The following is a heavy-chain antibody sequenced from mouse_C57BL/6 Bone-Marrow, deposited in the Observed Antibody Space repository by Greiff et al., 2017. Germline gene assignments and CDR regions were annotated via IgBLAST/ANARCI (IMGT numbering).Heavy chain of an antibody. CDR3: ARWSYCGSSRYAMDY. CDR1: GYTFTDYY. Sequence: VQLQQSGPELVKPGASVKISCKASGYTFTDYYMNWVKQSHGKSLEWIGDINPNNGGTSYNQKFKGKATLTVDKSSSTAYMELRSLTSEDSAVYYCARWSYCGSSRYAMDYWGQGTSVTVSS. J-gene: IGHJ4*01. V-gene: IGHV1-26*01. CDR2: INPNNGGT. D-gene: IGHD1-1*01.